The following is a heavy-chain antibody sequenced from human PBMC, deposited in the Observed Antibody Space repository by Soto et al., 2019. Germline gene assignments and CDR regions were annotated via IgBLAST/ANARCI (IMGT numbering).Heavy chain of an antibody. CDR3: AGTTYDFWSGYTDAFDI. V-gene: IGHV4-59*08. D-gene: IGHD3-3*01. CDR1: GGPINSHY. CDR2: IYFSGST. Sequence: SETLSLTCTVSGGPINSHYWSWIRQPPGKGLEWIGYIYFSGSTDFNASLKSRVTMSVDTSKNQFSLNLSSVTAADTAVYYCAGTTYDFWSGYTDAFDIWGKGTMVTVSS. J-gene: IGHJ3*02.